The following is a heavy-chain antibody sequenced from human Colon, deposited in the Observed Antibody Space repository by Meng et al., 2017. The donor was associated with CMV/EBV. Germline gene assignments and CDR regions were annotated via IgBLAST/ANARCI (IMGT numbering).Heavy chain of an antibody. CDR2: ISSDGSGT. Sequence: GESLKISCAASGFTFSNYWMHWVRQAPGKGLVWVSRISSDGSGTSYADSVKSRFTVSRDNAKNTLYLQVNSLRAEDTAVYYCARGNSHSFDYWGQGTLVTVSS. J-gene: IGHJ4*02. D-gene: IGHD6-13*01. CDR3: ARGNSHSFDY. CDR1: GFTFSNYW. V-gene: IGHV3-74*01.